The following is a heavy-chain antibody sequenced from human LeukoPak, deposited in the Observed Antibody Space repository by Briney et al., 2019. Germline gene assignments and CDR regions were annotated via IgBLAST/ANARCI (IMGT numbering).Heavy chain of an antibody. V-gene: IGHV1-2*02. CDR1: VYTFTVNH. J-gene: IGHJ4*02. D-gene: IGHD2-21*02. CDR2: INPNSGGT. CDR3: ARGGSTDSIHSCGGNCYFLDY. Sequence: ASVKVSCKASVYTFTVNHMHWVRQAPGQGLEWMGWINPNSGGTNYAQKFQGRVIMTRDTSISTAYMELSRLGSDDTAVYYCARGGSTDSIHSCGGNCYFLDYWGQGTLVTVSS.